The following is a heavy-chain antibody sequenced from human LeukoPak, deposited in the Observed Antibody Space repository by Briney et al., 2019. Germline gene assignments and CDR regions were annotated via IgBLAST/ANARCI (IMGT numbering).Heavy chain of an antibody. J-gene: IGHJ4*02. CDR1: GYTFTSYD. CDR3: ARVYSSAFDH. D-gene: IGHD3-10*01. Sequence: GASVKVSCKASGYTFTSYDIVWVRQAPGQGLEWMGWISAFNGNTNNAQKVQGRVTTTTDTSTSTAYMELRSLTSDDTAMYYCARVYSSAFDHWGQGTLVTVTS. CDR2: ISAFNGNT. V-gene: IGHV1-18*01.